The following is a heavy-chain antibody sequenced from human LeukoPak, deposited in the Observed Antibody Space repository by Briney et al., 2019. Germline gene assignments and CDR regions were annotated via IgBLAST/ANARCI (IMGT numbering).Heavy chain of an antibody. CDR2: IHYTGAT. V-gene: IGHV4-34*01. CDR1: GGSITGYY. Sequence: SETLSLTCAVYGGSITGYYWSWIRQTPGRGLEWVGEIHYTGATSYNPSLKSRATISTDTSKNQFSLRLSSVTAADTAVYYCARGNILTGYCFDFWGQGALVTVSA. D-gene: IGHD3-9*01. J-gene: IGHJ4*02. CDR3: ARGNILTGYCFDF.